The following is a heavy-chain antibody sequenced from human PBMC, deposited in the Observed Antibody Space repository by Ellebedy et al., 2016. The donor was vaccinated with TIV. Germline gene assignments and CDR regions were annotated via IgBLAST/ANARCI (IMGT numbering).Heavy chain of an antibody. CDR1: GHTFTIYG. V-gene: IGHV1-3*04. D-gene: IGHD3-3*01. Sequence: ASVKVSXKASGHTFTIYGIHWVRQAPGQRLEWMGWINTGNGNTKYSQKLQGRVTITRDTSATTAYMELSGLMSEDTAVYYCATREWQDPMDVWGQGTTVTVSS. J-gene: IGHJ6*02. CDR3: ATREWQDPMDV. CDR2: INTGNGNT.